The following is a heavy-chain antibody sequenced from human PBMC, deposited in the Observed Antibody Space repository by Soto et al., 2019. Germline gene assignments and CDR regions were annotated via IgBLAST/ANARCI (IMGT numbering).Heavy chain of an antibody. CDR1: GFMFSDYA. Sequence: GGSLRLSCAASGFMFSDYAMTWARQAPGKELEWVSGLLRPGRSTYYADSVKGRFTISGDTSANTVYLQMDSLRAEDTAVYYCAKDAIANDGIWLMDSWGKGTVVTVS. D-gene: IGHD3-16*01. CDR2: LLRPGRST. J-gene: IGHJ5*02. V-gene: IGHV3-23*01. CDR3: AKDAIANDGIWLMDS.